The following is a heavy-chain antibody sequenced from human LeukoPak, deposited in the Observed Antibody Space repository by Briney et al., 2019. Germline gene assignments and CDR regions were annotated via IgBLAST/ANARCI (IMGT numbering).Heavy chain of an antibody. Sequence: GESLKISCKGSGYSFTSYWIGWVGQLPGKGLEGMGIIYPGDSDTRYSPSFQCQVTTSADKSISTAYLQWSSLKASDTAMYYCARLDSNSWYDYWGQGTLVTVSP. V-gene: IGHV5-51*01. CDR3: ARLDSNSWYDY. CDR1: GYSFTSYW. J-gene: IGHJ4*02. CDR2: IYPGDSDT. D-gene: IGHD6-13*01.